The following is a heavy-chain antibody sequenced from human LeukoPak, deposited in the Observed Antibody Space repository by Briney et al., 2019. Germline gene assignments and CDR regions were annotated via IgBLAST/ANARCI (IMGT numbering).Heavy chain of an antibody. V-gene: IGHV4-39*01. Sequence: SETLSLTCTVSGGSISSSSYYWGWIRQPPGKGLEWIGSIYYSGGTYYNPSLKSRVTISVDTSKNQFSLKLSSVTAADTAVYYCARQYYYDSSGVDPWGQGTLVTVSS. D-gene: IGHD3-22*01. J-gene: IGHJ5*02. CDR3: ARQYYYDSSGVDP. CDR2: IYYSGGT. CDR1: GGSISSSSYY.